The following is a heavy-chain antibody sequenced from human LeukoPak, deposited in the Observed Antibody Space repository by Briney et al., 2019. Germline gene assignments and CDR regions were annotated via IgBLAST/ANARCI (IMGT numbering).Heavy chain of an antibody. Sequence: EASVKVSCKASGYTFTSYGISWVRQAPGQGLEWMGWISDYNGNTNYAQKVQGRVTMTTDTSTSTAYMELRSLRSDDTAVYYCARILTTVTTGENYFDYWGQGTLVTVSS. V-gene: IGHV1-18*01. D-gene: IGHD4-17*01. J-gene: IGHJ4*02. CDR3: ARILTTVTTGENYFDY. CDR1: GYTFTSYG. CDR2: ISDYNGNT.